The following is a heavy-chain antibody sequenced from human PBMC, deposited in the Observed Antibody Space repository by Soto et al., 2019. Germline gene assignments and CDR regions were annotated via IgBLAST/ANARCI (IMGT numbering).Heavy chain of an antibody. V-gene: IGHV1-69*02. D-gene: IGHD1-1*01. CDR2: IIPILGIA. Sequence: ASVKVSCKASGGTFSSYTISWVRQAPGQGLEWMGRIIPILGIANYAQKFQGRVAITADKSTSTAYMELSSLRSEDTAVYYCARLDQYNWHDHWFVPWGPGTLVTVFS. CDR3: ARLDQYNWHDHWFVP. J-gene: IGHJ5*02. CDR1: GGTFSSYT.